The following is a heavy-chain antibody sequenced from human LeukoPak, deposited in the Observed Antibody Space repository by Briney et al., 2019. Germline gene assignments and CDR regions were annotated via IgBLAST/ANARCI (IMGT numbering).Heavy chain of an antibody. CDR3: ARDGVGYGDYEFYYYYYYGMDV. J-gene: IGHJ6*02. V-gene: IGHV3-11*01. Sequence: GGSLRLSCAASGFTFSDYYMSWIRQAPGEGLEWVSYISSSGSTIYYADSVKGRFTISRDNAKNSLHLQMNSLRAEDTAVYYCARDGVGYGDYEFYYYYYYGMDVWGQGTTVTVSS. CDR2: ISSSGSTI. CDR1: GFTFSDYY. D-gene: IGHD4-17*01.